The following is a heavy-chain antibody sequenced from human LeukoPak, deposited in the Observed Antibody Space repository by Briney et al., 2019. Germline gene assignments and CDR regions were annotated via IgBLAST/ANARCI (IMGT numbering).Heavy chain of an antibody. CDR1: QFTFSHYG. J-gene: IGHJ4*02. Sequence: GGSLTLSCVASQFTFSHYGMHWVRQAPGRGLEWVAVIWSDGTNQYYADSVKGRFTISGDNSKNTLYLQMNSLRAEDTAVYYCAKYSGYSNAYFDYWGQGTLVTVSS. D-gene: IGHD1-26*01. V-gene: IGHV3-33*06. CDR2: IWSDGTNQ. CDR3: AKYSGYSNAYFDY.